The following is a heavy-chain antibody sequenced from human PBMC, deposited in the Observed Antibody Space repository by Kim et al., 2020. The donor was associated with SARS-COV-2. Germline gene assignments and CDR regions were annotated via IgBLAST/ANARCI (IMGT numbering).Heavy chain of an antibody. Sequence: SQKFQGRVTITREPSASTAYMELSSLRSEDTAVYYCARDSHIQPYRRFDPWGQGTLVTVSS. V-gene: IGHV1-3*01. CDR3: ARDSHIQPYRRFDP. D-gene: IGHD5-18*01. J-gene: IGHJ5*02.